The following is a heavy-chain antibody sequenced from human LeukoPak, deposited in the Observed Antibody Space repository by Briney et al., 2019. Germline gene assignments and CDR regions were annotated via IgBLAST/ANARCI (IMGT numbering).Heavy chain of an antibody. CDR3: AHSLRGYCSGGSCYWTHDAFDI. J-gene: IGHJ3*02. Sequence: SGPTLVKPTQTLTLTCTFSGFSLITSGVGVGWIRQPPGKALEWLALIYWDDDKRYSPSLKSRLTITKDTSKNQVVLTMTNMDPVDTATYYCAHSLRGYCSGGSCYWTHDAFDIWGQGTMVTVSS. D-gene: IGHD2-15*01. CDR2: IYWDDDK. CDR1: GFSLITSGVG. V-gene: IGHV2-5*02.